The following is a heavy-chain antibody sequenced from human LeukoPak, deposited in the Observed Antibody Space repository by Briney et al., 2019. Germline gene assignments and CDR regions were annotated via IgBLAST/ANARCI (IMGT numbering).Heavy chain of an antibody. Sequence: SETLSLTCTVSGGSISSSSYYWGWLRQPPGKGLEWIGSIHYSGSTYYNPSLKSRVTVSVDTSKNQFSLKLSSVTAADTAVYYCARDSREYSSSSSYYYYMDVWGKGTTVTVSS. J-gene: IGHJ6*03. CDR2: IHYSGST. V-gene: IGHV4-39*07. D-gene: IGHD6-6*01. CDR3: ARDSREYSSSSSYYYYMDV. CDR1: GGSISSSSYY.